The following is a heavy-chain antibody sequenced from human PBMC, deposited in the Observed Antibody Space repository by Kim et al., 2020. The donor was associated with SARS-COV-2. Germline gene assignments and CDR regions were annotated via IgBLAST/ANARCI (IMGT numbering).Heavy chain of an antibody. J-gene: IGHJ6*02. Sequence: SVKVSCKASGGTFSSYAISWVRQAPGQGLEWMGGIIPIFGTANYAQKFQGRVTITADESTSTAYMELSSLRSEDTAVYYCASGSLWFGEPNHYYGMDVWGQGTTVTVSS. V-gene: IGHV1-69*13. CDR2: IIPIFGTA. D-gene: IGHD3-10*01. CDR1: GGTFSSYA. CDR3: ASGSLWFGEPNHYYGMDV.